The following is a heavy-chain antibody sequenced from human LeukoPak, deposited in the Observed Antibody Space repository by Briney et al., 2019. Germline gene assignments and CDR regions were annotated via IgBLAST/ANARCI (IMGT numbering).Heavy chain of an antibody. D-gene: IGHD3-22*01. V-gene: IGHV1-69*05. CDR3: AREANYDSSAFDY. CDR1: GGTFSSYA. J-gene: IGHJ4*02. Sequence: ASVKVSCKASGGTFSSYAISWVRQAPGQGLEWMGGIIPIFGTANYAQKFQGRVSITTDESTSTAYMELSSLRSEDTAVYYCAREANYDSSAFDYWGQGTLVTVSS. CDR2: IIPIFGTA.